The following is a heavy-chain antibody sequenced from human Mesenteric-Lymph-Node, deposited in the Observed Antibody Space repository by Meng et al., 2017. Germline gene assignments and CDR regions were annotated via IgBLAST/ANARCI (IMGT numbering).Heavy chain of an antibody. V-gene: IGHV3-7*01. D-gene: IGHD6-13*01. CDR3: AKSGYSSSWYFDS. CDR1: GFTLSTYW. Sequence: GESLKISCAASGFTLSTYWMTWVRQAPGKGLEWVANIKQDGSEKYYVDSVKGRFTISRDNAKNSLYLEMNSLRAEDTAVYYCAKSGYSSSWYFDSWGQGTLVTVSS. CDR2: IKQDGSEK. J-gene: IGHJ4*02.